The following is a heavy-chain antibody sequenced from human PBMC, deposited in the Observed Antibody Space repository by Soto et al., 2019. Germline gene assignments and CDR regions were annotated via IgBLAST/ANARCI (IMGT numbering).Heavy chain of an antibody. CDR2: INPILGIA. V-gene: IGHV1-69*02. CDR3: ARANGDHYYYYGLDV. J-gene: IGHJ6*02. CDR1: GGSDSNYI. Sequence: QVQLVQSGAEVKKPGSSVKVSCKASGGSDSNYIISWVRQAPGQGLEWMGRINPILGIAIYAQKFQDRVTITAKKSTGTAYMELSSLRPEDTAVYYCARANGDHYYYYGLDVWGQGTAVTVSS. D-gene: IGHD4-17*01.